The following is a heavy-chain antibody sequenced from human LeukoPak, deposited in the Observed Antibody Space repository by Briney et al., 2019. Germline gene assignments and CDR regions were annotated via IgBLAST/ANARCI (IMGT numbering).Heavy chain of an antibody. D-gene: IGHD6-13*01. CDR3: ARALPSSWYFFDY. Sequence: GSLRLSCAPSGLIFMSYEMYWVGQAPGKGLEWVSYISSSSSTIHYADSVKGRFTISRDNAKNSLYLQMNSLRAEDTAVYYCARALPSSWYFFDYWGQGTLVTVSS. V-gene: IGHV3-48*03. CDR1: GLIFMSYE. CDR2: ISSSSSTI. J-gene: IGHJ4*02.